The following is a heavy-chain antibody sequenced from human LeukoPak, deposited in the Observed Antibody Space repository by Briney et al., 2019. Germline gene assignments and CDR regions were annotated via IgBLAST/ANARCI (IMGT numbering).Heavy chain of an antibody. D-gene: IGHD1-1*01. V-gene: IGHV1-69*13. CDR1: GGAFSSYA. Sequence: SVKVSCKASGGAFSSYAISWVRQAPGQGLEWMGGIIPIFGTANYAQKFQGRVTITADESKRTAYMELSSLRSEDTAVYYCARDARGRYNWNDVGLQFRPGDYWGQGTLVTVSS. CDR2: IIPIFGTA. J-gene: IGHJ4*02. CDR3: ARDARGRYNWNDVGLQFRPGDY.